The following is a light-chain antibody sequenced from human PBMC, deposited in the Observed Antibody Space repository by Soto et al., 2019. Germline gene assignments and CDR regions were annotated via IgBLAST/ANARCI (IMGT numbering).Light chain of an antibody. CDR2: GAS. CDR3: QQYNNWPPIT. Sequence: TVMTQSPATLSVSPGERATLCCRTSQSVRSNLAWYQQKPGQAPRLLIYGASTRATGIPARFSGSGSGTEFTLTIRSLQSEDFAVYYCQQYNNWPPITFGQGKRLEIK. V-gene: IGKV3-15*01. J-gene: IGKJ5*01. CDR1: QSVRSN.